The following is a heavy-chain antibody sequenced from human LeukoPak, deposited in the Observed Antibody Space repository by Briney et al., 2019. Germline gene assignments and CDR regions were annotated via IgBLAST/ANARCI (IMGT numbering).Heavy chain of an antibody. CDR3: ARVHDSSGYYYGY. CDR1: GFTFSSYS. CDR2: ISSSSSYI. Sequence: GGSLRLSCAASGFTFSSYSMNWVRQAPGKGLEWVSSISSSSSYIYYADSVKGRFTISRDNAMNSLYLQMDSLRAEDTAVYYCARVHDSSGYYYGYWGQGTLVTVSS. V-gene: IGHV3-21*01. J-gene: IGHJ4*02. D-gene: IGHD3-22*01.